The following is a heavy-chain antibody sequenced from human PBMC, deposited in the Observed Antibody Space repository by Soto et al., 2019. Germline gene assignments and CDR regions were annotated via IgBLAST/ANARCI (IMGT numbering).Heavy chain of an antibody. D-gene: IGHD1-1*01. J-gene: IGHJ5*02. V-gene: IGHV3-23*01. Sequence: GKGLEWISAISGSGTNRYYADSVKGRFTISRDNSKNTLYLQMNSLRAEDTAVYYCAKGPRTTWEGDWFDPWGQGTLVTVSS. CDR3: AKGPRTTWEGDWFDP. CDR2: ISGSGTNR.